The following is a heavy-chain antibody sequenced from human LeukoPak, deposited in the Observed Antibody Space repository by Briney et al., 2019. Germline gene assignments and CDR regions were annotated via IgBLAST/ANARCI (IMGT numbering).Heavy chain of an antibody. CDR2: INSDGSST. CDR3: TTGGYCSSTTCYPPYYFDY. CDR1: GFTFSSYW. Sequence: PGGSLRLSCAASGFTFSSYWMHWVRQAPGKGLVWVSRINSDGSSTTYADSVKGRFTISRDNAKNTLYLQMNSLRAEDTAVYYCTTGGYCSSTTCYPPYYFDYWGQGTLVTVSS. J-gene: IGHJ4*02. D-gene: IGHD2-2*01. V-gene: IGHV3-74*01.